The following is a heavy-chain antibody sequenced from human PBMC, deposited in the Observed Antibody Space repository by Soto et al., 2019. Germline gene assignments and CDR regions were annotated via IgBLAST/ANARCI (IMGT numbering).Heavy chain of an antibody. D-gene: IGHD3-22*01. CDR1: GGSFSSYY. CDR2: IYYSGRT. Sequence: PSETLSLTCTVSGGSFSSYYWSWIRQPPGKGLEWIGHIYYSGRTYYNPSLKSRVTISGDTPKNQLSLKLSSVTAADTAVYYCARDYYYDSRGYPGAYYYGMDVWGQGTTVTVSS. V-gene: IGHV4-59*01. J-gene: IGHJ6*02. CDR3: ARDYYYDSRGYPGAYYYGMDV.